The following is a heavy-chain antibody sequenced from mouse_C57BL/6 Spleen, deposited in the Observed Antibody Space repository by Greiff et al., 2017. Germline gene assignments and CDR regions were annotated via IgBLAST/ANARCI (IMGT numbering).Heavy chain of an antibody. Sequence: VQLQQSGAELVRPGASVKLSCTASGFNIKDYYMHWVKQRPEQGLEWIGRIDPEDGDTEYAPKFQGKATMTADTSSNTAYLQLSSLTSEDTAVYYCTFPYYYGSSGFAYWGQGTLVTVSA. CDR1: GFNIKDYY. CDR3: TFPYYYGSSGFAY. V-gene: IGHV14-1*01. J-gene: IGHJ3*01. CDR2: IDPEDGDT. D-gene: IGHD1-1*01.